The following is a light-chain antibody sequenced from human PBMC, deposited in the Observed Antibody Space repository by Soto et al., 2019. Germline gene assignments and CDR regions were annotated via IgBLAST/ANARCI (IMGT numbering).Light chain of an antibody. Sequence: DIQMAQSPPTLAASVGDRGTSTCRASQSISSWLAWYQQKPGKAPKLLIYDASSLESGVPSRFSGSGSGTEFTLTISSLQPDDFATYYCQQYNSYSRTFGQGTKVDIK. CDR1: QSISSW. J-gene: IGKJ1*01. V-gene: IGKV1-5*01. CDR2: DAS. CDR3: QQYNSYSRT.